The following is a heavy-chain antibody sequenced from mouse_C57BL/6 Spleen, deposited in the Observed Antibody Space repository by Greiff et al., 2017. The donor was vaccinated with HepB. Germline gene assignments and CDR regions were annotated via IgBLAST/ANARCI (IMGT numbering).Heavy chain of an antibody. D-gene: IGHD4-1*01. CDR3: ARMGRSPYYYAMYY. J-gene: IGHJ4*01. Sequence: VQLQQPGAELVRPGSSVKLSCKASGYTFTSYWMHWVKQRPIQGLEWIGNIDPSDSETHYNQKFKDKATLTVDKSSSTAYMQLSSLTSEDSAVYYCARMGRSPYYYAMYYWGQGTSVTVSS. CDR1: GYTFTSYW. V-gene: IGHV1-52*01. CDR2: IDPSDSET.